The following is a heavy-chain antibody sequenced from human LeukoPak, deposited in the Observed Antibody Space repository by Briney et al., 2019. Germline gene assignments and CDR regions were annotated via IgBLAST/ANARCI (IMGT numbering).Heavy chain of an antibody. J-gene: IGHJ5*02. CDR1: GFTFSSYA. D-gene: IGHD4-17*01. Sequence: GGSLRLSCAASGFTFSSYAMSWVRQAPGKGLEWVSAISGSGGSTYYADSVKGRFTISRDNSKNTLYPQMNSLRAEDTAVYYCAKDDYGDYWRNNWFDPWGQGTLVTVSS. CDR2: ISGSGGST. V-gene: IGHV3-23*01. CDR3: AKDDYGDYWRNNWFDP.